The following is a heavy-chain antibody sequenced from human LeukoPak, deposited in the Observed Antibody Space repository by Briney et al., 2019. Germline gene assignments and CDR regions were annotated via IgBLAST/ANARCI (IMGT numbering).Heavy chain of an antibody. D-gene: IGHD6-13*01. CDR3: AREGGAAAGYYYYYYYMDV. V-gene: IGHV4-4*07. CDR1: GGSISSYY. J-gene: IGHJ6*03. Sequence: SETLSLTCTVSGGSISSYYWSWLRQPAGKGLEWIGRIYTSGSTNYNPSLKSRVTMSVDTSKNQFSLKLSSVTAADTAVYYCAREGGAAAGYYYYYYYMDVWGKGTTVTVSS. CDR2: IYTSGST.